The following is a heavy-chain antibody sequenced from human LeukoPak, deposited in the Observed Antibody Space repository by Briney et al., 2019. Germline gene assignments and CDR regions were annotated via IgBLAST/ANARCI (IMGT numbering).Heavy chain of an antibody. CDR3: ASGQLWLYY. CDR2: ISYDGSNK. D-gene: IGHD5-18*01. J-gene: IGHJ4*02. Sequence: GSLRLSCAASGFTFSSYAMHWGRQAPGKGLEWVAVISYDGSNKYYADSVKGRFTISRDNSKNTLYLQMNSLRAEDTAVYYCASGQLWLYYWGQGTLVTVSS. CDR1: GFTFSSYA. V-gene: IGHV3-30*04.